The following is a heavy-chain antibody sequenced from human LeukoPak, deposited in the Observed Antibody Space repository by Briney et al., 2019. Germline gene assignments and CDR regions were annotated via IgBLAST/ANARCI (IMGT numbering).Heavy chain of an antibody. CDR3: ARGSSTPYYYYGMDV. D-gene: IGHD6-6*01. V-gene: IGHV3-48*03. Sequence: PGGSLRLSCAASGFTFSSYEMNWVRQAPGKVLEWVSYISSSGSTIYYADSVKGRFTISRDNAKNSLYLQMNSLRAEDTAVYYCARGSSTPYYYYGMDVWGQGTTVTVSS. CDR2: ISSSGSTI. J-gene: IGHJ6*02. CDR1: GFTFSSYE.